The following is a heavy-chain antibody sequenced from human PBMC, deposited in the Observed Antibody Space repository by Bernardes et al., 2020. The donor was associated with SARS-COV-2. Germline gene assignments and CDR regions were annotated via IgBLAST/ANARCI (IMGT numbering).Heavy chain of an antibody. CDR1: GGSISSYY. V-gene: IGHV4-4*07. D-gene: IGHD5-12*01. CDR2: IYSSGST. Sequence: AETLSLTCTVSGGSISSYYWSWIRQPAGKGLEWIGRIYSSGSTSYNPSLKSRVTMSVDTSKNQFSLNLSSVTAAATAVYYCARVSGNIVTTTERFEYWGQGTLVTVSS. CDR3: ARVSGNIVTTTERFEY. J-gene: IGHJ4*02.